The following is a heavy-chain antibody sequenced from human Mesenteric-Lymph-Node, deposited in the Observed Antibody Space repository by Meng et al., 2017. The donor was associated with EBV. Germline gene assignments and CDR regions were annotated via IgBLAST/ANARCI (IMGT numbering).Heavy chain of an antibody. CDR1: GGSISTNGYY. Sequence: QLLLQESGPGLVKSSEXLSLTCTVPGGSISTNGYYWGWIRQSPGKGLGWIANIFYSGNTYYNPSLETRVTISVDSSKNQFSLKLSSVTAADTAVYYCARLGGYASGTYYPIDPWGQGNLVTVSS. CDR3: ARLGGYASGTYYPIDP. V-gene: IGHV4-39*07. J-gene: IGHJ5*02. D-gene: IGHD3-10*01. CDR2: IFYSGNT.